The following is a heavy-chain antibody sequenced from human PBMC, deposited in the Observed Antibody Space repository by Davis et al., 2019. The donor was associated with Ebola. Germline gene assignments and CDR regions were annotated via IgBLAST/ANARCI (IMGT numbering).Heavy chain of an antibody. V-gene: IGHV3-23*01. D-gene: IGHD2-15*01. CDR3: AKSPPLVVVAATLFDY. CDR1: GFIFSSYP. CDR2: ISGGGTST. Sequence: PGGSLRLSCAASGFIFSSYPMSWVRQAPGKGLEWVSGISGGGTSTFYVDSVKGRFTISRDNSKNTLYLQMNSLRVEDMAVYYCAKSPPLVVVAATLFDYWGQGTLVTVSS. J-gene: IGHJ4*02.